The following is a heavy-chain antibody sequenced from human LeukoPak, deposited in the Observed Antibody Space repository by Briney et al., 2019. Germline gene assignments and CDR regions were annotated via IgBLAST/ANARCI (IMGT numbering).Heavy chain of an antibody. Sequence: SGGSLRLSCAASGFTFSSYGMHWVRQAPGKGLEWVAFIRYDGSNKYYADSMKGRFTISRDNSKNTLYLQMNSLRAEDTAVYYCAKENLGMGYWGQGTLVTVSS. CDR1: GFTFSSYG. J-gene: IGHJ4*02. CDR3: AKENLGMGY. CDR2: IRYDGSNK. D-gene: IGHD7-27*01. V-gene: IGHV3-30*02.